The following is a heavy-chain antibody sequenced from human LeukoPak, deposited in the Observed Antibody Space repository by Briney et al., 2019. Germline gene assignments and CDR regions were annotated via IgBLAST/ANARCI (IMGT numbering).Heavy chain of an antibody. J-gene: IGHJ4*02. CDR2: ISSSGTTI. CDR3: ARGRHEYELHYQFFDS. CDR1: GFPFSYYE. V-gene: IGHV3-48*03. D-gene: IGHD5-24*01. Sequence: PGGSLRLSCAASGFPFSYYEMNWVRQAPGKGLEWVSYISSSGTTIYYADSVKGRFTLSRDNAKNSLYLQMNSLRADDTAVYYCARGRHEYELHYQFFDSWGQGTLVTVSS.